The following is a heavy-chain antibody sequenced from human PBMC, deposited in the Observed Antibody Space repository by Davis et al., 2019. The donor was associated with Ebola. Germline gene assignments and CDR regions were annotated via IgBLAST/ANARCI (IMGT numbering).Heavy chain of an antibody. V-gene: IGHV1-46*01. Sequence: AASVKVSCKASGYIFTNNFIHWVRQAPGQGLEWMGMINPSGGFTTYAQKFQGRVTMTSDTSTRTVYMELRSLKSDDTALYHCARDDYDFWRRFDPWGQGTLVTVSS. J-gene: IGHJ5*02. D-gene: IGHD3-3*01. CDR2: INPSGGFT. CDR3: ARDDYDFWRRFDP. CDR1: GYIFTNNF.